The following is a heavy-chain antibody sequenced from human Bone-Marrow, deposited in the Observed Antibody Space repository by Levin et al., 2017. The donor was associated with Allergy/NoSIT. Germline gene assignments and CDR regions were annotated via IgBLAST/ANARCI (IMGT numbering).Heavy chain of an antibody. J-gene: IGHJ6*02. D-gene: IGHD5-24*01. Sequence: GGSLRLSCAASGFTFSSYSMNWVRQAPGKGLEWVSSISSSSSYIYYADSVKGRFTISRDNAKNSLYLQMNSLRAEDTAVYYCARAGEMATIKTPADYYYYYGMDVWGQGTTVTVSS. CDR1: GFTFSSYS. CDR2: ISSSSSYI. CDR3: ARAGEMATIKTPADYYYYYGMDV. V-gene: IGHV3-21*01.